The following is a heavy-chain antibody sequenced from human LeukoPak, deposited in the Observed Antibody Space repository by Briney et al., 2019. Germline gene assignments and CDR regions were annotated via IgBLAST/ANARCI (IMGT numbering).Heavy chain of an antibody. D-gene: IGHD6-13*01. CDR3: ARPTIAAAGNFEY. J-gene: IGHJ4*02. CDR2: ISSFSNFR. CDR1: GFTFSDYY. Sequence: PGGSLRLSCAASGFTFSDYYMSWVRQAPGKGLEWVSHISSFSNFRSYADSVKGRFTISRDNAKNSLYLQVNSLRAEDTAVYYCARPTIAAAGNFEYWGQGTLVTVSS. V-gene: IGHV3-11*03.